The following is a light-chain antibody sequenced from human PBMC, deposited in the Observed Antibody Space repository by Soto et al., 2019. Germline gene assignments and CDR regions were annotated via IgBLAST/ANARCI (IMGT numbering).Light chain of an antibody. V-gene: IGKV3-20*01. Sequence: EIVLTHSPGTLSFSPGEIATLSFRASQSVSSSYLAWYQQKPGQAPRLLIYGASSRATGIPDRFSGSGSGTDFTLTISRLEPEDFAVYYCQQYGSSPTTFGQGTKV. J-gene: IGKJ1*01. CDR1: QSVSSSY. CDR2: GAS. CDR3: QQYGSSPTT.